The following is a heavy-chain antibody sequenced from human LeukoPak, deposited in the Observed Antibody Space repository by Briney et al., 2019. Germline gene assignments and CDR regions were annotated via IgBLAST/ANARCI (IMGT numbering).Heavy chain of an antibody. J-gene: IGHJ6*04. CDR3: ARRAGEGSYYNGDYYYYYGMDV. CDR1: GGTFSSYA. V-gene: IGHV1-69*06. CDR2: IIPIFGTA. D-gene: IGHD3-10*01. Sequence: ASVKVSCKASGGTFSSYAISWVRQAPGQGLEWVGGIIPIFGTANYAQKFQGRVTITADKPTSTAYMELSSLRSEDTAVYYCARRAGEGSYYNGDYYYYYGMDVWGKGTTVTVSS.